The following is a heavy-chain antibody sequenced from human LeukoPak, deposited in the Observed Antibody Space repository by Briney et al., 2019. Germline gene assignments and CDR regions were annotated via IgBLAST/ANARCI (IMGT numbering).Heavy chain of an antibody. Sequence: GGSLRLSCAASGFTFSSYEMNWVRQAPGEGLEWVSYISSSGSTTSYADSVRGRFTISRDNAKNSLYLQMDSLRPEDTAVYYCARSSSEPDYWGQGTLVTVSS. V-gene: IGHV3-48*03. J-gene: IGHJ4*02. CDR3: ARSSSEPDY. CDR1: GFTFSSYE. D-gene: IGHD3-22*01. CDR2: ISSSGSTT.